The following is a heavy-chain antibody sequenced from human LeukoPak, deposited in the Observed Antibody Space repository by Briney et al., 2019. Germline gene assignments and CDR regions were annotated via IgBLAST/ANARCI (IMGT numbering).Heavy chain of an antibody. D-gene: IGHD6-19*01. CDR1: GFTFSDYY. CDR2: ISSSTYT. CDR3: AKDRLPGGIAVAGTDDGMDV. V-gene: IGHV3-11*05. Sequence: GGSLRLSCAASGFTFSDYYMSWIRQAPGKGLEWISYISSSTYTNYADSVKGRFTISRDNSRNSLYLQMNSLRTEDTAFYYCAKDRLPGGIAVAGTDDGMDVWGQGTTVTVSS. J-gene: IGHJ6*02.